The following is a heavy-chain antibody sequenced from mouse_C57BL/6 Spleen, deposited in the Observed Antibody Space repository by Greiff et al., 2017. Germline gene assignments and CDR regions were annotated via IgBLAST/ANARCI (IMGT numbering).Heavy chain of an antibody. J-gene: IGHJ3*01. V-gene: IGHV1-82*01. CDR1: GYAFSSSW. CDR2: IYPGDGDT. CDR3: ASGLQGFAY. Sequence: QVQLQQSGPELVKPGASVKISCKASGYAFSSSWMNWVKQRPGKGLEWIGRIYPGDGDTNYNGKFKGKATLTADKSSSTAYMQLSSLTSEDSAVYFCASGLQGFAYWGQGTLVTVSA.